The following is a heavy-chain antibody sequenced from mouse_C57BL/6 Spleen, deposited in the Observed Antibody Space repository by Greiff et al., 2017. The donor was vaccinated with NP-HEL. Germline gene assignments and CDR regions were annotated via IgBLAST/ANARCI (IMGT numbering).Heavy chain of an antibody. CDR3: ARYYYGSSPLFDV. D-gene: IGHD1-1*01. J-gene: IGHJ1*03. CDR2: IRNKANGYTT. V-gene: IGHV7-3*01. Sequence: EVKVVESGGGLVQPGGSLSLSCAASGFTFTDYYMSWVRQPPGKALEWLGFIRNKANGYTTEYSASVKGRFTISRDNSQSILYLQMNALRAEDSATYYCARYYYGSSPLFDVWGTGTTVTVSS. CDR1: GFTFTDYY.